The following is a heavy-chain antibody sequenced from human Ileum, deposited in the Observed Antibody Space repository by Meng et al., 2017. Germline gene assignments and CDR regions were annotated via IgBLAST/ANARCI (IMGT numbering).Heavy chain of an antibody. CDR2: IHSSGST. D-gene: IGHD2-15*01. V-gene: IGHV4-4*07. Sequence: QVQLQEAGPGVVKPSETLSPTCTVSGDSMSNSYWSWIRQAAGKGLEWIGRIHSSGSTNYNPSLMTRVTMSIDMSKSHFSLKLSSVTAADAAIYFCARAEFCVGGTCYSNYFDTWGRGTLVTVSS. CDR1: GDSMSNSY. CDR3: ARAEFCVGGTCYSNYFDT. J-gene: IGHJ5*02.